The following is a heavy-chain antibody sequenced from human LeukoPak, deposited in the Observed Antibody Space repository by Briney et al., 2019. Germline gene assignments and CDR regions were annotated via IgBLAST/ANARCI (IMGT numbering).Heavy chain of an antibody. D-gene: IGHD3-22*01. V-gene: IGHV4-59*01. CDR2: IYSSGST. Sequence: KPSETLSLTCTVSGGSIRSYYWSWIRQPPGKGLEWIGYIYSSGSTNYIPSLKSRVTISVDTSKNQFSLKLSSVTAADTAVYYCARDRGDYDSSGYYGYFDYWGQGALVTVSS. CDR1: GGSIRSYY. CDR3: ARDRGDYDSSGYYGYFDY. J-gene: IGHJ4*02.